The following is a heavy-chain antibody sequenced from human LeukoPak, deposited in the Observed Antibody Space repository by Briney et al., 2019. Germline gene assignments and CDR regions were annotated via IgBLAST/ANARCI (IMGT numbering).Heavy chain of an antibody. CDR2: IYYGGNI. V-gene: IGHV4-39*01. Sequence: SETLSLTCSVSGGSIGTSSYYWGWIRQPPGKGLGWLGTIYYGGNINYNLSLKSRLTISADTSNNQLSLKLSSVTAADTAVYYCASAEANYGGSVFDYWGQGTLVTVSS. D-gene: IGHD4-23*01. J-gene: IGHJ4*02. CDR1: GGSIGTSSYY. CDR3: ASAEANYGGSVFDY.